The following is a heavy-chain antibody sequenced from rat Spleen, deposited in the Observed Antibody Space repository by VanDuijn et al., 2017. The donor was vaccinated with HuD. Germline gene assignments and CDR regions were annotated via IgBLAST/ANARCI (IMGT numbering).Heavy chain of an antibody. V-gene: IGHV5-31*01. CDR1: GFTFSNYW. J-gene: IGHJ3*01. CDR2: ITDTGGSN. D-gene: IGHD1-12*01. Sequence: EVQLVESGGGLVQPGRSLKLSCVASGFTFSNYWMTWIRQAPGKGLEWVASITDTGGSNYYPDSVKGRFTIYRDNAKRTLYLQMNSLRSEDTATYYCTPYEGGSAYWGQGTLVTVSS. CDR3: TPYEGGSAY.